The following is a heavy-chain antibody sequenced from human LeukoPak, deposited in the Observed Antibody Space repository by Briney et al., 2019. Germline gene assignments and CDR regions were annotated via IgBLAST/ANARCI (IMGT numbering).Heavy chain of an antibody. J-gene: IGHJ4*02. D-gene: IGHD3-3*01. CDR3: ARDPIGVTIWSGYPPFGY. Sequence: GASVKVSCKASGYTFTSYGISWVRQAPGQGLEWMGWISAYNGNTNYAQKLQGRVTMTTDTSTSTAYMELRSLRSDDTAVYYCARDPIGVTIWSGYPPFGYWGQGTLVTVSS. CDR2: ISAYNGNT. CDR1: GYTFTSYG. V-gene: IGHV1-18*01.